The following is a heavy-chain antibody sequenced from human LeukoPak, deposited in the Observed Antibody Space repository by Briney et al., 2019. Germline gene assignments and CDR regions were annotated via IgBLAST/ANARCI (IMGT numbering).Heavy chain of an antibody. D-gene: IGHD6-13*01. Sequence: PGGSLRLSCAASGFTFSSYAMHWVRQASGKGLEWVGRIRSKANSYATAYAASVKGRFTISRDDSKNTAYLQMNSLKTEDTAVYYCARDKAAAGTLFDYWGQGALVTVSS. CDR2: IRSKANSYAT. CDR1: GFTFSSYA. CDR3: ARDKAAAGTLFDY. J-gene: IGHJ4*02. V-gene: IGHV3-73*01.